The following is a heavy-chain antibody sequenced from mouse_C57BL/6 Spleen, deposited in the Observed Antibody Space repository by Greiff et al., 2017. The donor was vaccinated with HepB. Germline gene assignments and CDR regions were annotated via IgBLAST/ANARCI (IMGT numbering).Heavy chain of an antibody. J-gene: IGHJ4*01. CDR1: GYSFTGYY. CDR2: INPSTGGT. D-gene: IGHD1-1*01. CDR3: ARSDGSSYEYYAMDY. V-gene: IGHV1-42*01. Sequence: EVMLVESGPELVKPGASVKISCKASGYSFTGYYMNWVKQSPEKSLEWIGEINPSTGGTTYNQKFKAKATLTVDKSSSTAYMQLKSLTSEDSAVYYCARSDGSSYEYYAMDYWGQGTSVTVSS.